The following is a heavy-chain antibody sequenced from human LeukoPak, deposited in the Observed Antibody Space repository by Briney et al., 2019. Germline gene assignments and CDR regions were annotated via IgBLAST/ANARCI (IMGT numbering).Heavy chain of an antibody. CDR3: ASGSSSWYGYFQH. Sequence: GGSLRLSCAASGFTFSSYSMNWVRQAPGKGLEWVSSISSSSSYIYYADSAKGRFTISRDNAKNSLYLQMNSLRAEDTAVYYCASGSSSWYGYFQHWGQGTLVTVSS. CDR1: GFTFSSYS. V-gene: IGHV3-21*01. D-gene: IGHD6-13*01. J-gene: IGHJ1*01. CDR2: ISSSSSYI.